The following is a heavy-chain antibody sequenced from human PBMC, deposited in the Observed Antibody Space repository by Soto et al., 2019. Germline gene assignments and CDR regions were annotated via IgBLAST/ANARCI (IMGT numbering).Heavy chain of an antibody. V-gene: IGHV4-34*01. CDR1: GGSFSGYY. CDR3: ASRPSINRYYYMDV. D-gene: IGHD1-20*01. CDR2: INHSGST. J-gene: IGHJ6*03. Sequence: PSETLSLTCAVYGGSFSGYYWSWIRQPPGKGLEWIGEINHSGSTNYNPSLKSRVTISVDTSKNQFSLKLSSVTAADTAVYYCASRPSINRYYYMDVWGKGTTVTVSS.